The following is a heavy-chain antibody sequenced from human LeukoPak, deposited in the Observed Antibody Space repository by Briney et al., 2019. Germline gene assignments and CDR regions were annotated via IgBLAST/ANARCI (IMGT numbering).Heavy chain of an antibody. CDR2: IYYSGST. Sequence: SETLSLTCTVSGGSISSYYWSWIRQPPGKGLEWIGYIYYSGSTNYNPSLKSRVTISVDTSKNQFSLKLSSVTAADTAVYYCARGLLVVVPAAIRGSWFDPWGQGTLVTVSS. CDR3: ARGLLVVVPAAIRGSWFDP. D-gene: IGHD2-2*01. J-gene: IGHJ5*02. V-gene: IGHV4-59*01. CDR1: GGSISSYY.